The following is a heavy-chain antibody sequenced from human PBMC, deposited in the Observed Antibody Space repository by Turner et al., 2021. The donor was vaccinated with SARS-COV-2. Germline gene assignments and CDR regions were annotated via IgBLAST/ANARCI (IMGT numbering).Heavy chain of an antibody. Sequence: QVQLVQSGAEVKRPGASVKVSCKASGYTFTGYYMHWVRQAPRQGLEWMRWINPNSGGTNYAQTFQGRVTMTRDTSISTAYMELSRLRSDDTAVYYCARIPHLMVGIRFDPWGQGTLVIVSS. CDR2: INPNSGGT. V-gene: IGHV1-2*02. CDR1: GYTFTGYY. CDR3: ARIPHLMVGIRFDP. J-gene: IGHJ5*02. D-gene: IGHD2-8*01.